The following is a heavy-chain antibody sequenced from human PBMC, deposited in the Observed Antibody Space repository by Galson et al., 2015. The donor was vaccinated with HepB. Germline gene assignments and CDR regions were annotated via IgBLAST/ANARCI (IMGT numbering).Heavy chain of an antibody. D-gene: IGHD3-3*01. V-gene: IGHV2-70*11. CDR3: ARYFWSGSHYYGMDV. J-gene: IGHJ6*02. CDR1: GFSLSTSGMC. Sequence: PALVKPTQTLTLTCTFSGFSLSTSGMCVSWIRQPPGKALEWLARIDWDDDKYYSTSLKTRLTISKDTSKNQVVLTMTNMDPVDTATYYCARYFWSGSHYYGMDVWGQGTTVTVSS. CDR2: IDWDDDK.